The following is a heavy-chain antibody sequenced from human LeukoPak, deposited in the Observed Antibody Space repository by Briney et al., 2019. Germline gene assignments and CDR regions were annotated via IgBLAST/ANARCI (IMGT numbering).Heavy chain of an antibody. CDR2: IYYSGST. CDR3: ARSSIAAAGKFDY. CDR1: GGSISSYY. Sequence: PSETLSLTCTVSGGSISSYYWSWIRQPPAKGLEWIGYIYYSGSTNYNPSLKSRVTISVDKSKNQFSLKLSSVTAADTAVYYCARSSIAAAGKFDYWGQGTLVTVSS. J-gene: IGHJ4*02. D-gene: IGHD6-13*01. V-gene: IGHV4-59*08.